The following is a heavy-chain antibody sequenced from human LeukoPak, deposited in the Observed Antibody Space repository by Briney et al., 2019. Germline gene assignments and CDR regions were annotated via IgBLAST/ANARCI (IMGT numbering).Heavy chain of an antibody. Sequence: TGGSLRLSCTASGFSFSTYSMYWVRQAPGKGLEWVSYIVGSSSNIYYADSVKGRFTISRDNAKNSLYLQMDSLRAEDTAVYYCATDSPETAAFDYWGQGTLVTVSS. V-gene: IGHV3-48*04. CDR1: GFSFSTYS. CDR3: ATDSPETAAFDY. D-gene: IGHD1-1*01. J-gene: IGHJ4*02. CDR2: IVGSSSNI.